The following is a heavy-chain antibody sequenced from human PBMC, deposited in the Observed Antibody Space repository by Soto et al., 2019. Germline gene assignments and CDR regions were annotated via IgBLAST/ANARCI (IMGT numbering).Heavy chain of an antibody. V-gene: IGHV3-11*01. CDR3: ARDRGAVVGQYFDY. D-gene: IGHD6-19*01. J-gene: IGHJ4*02. Sequence: QVQLVESGGGLVKPGGSLRLSCAASGFTFSAYYMSWIRQAPGKGLDWISYISSSGDTGNYADSVKGRFTVSRDNAKNSLYLPINSLRAEDTAVYYCARDRGAVVGQYFDYWGQGTLVTVSS. CDR2: ISSSGDTG. CDR1: GFTFSAYY.